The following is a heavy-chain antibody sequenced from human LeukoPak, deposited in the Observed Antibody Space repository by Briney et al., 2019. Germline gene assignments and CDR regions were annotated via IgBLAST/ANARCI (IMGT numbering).Heavy chain of an antibody. CDR1: GYTFTGYY. J-gene: IGHJ4*02. CDR3: ARIAAVAGTEVFDY. D-gene: IGHD6-19*01. V-gene: IGHV1-2*02. CDR2: INPNSSGT. Sequence: ASVKVSCKASGYTFTGYYMHWVRQAPGQGLEWMGWINPNSSGTNYAQKFQGRVTMTRDTSISTAYMELSRLRSDDTAVYYCARIAAVAGTEVFDYWGQGTLVTVSS.